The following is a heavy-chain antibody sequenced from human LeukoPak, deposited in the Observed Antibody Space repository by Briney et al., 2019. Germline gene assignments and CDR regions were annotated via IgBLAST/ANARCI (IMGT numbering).Heavy chain of an antibody. Sequence: SETLSLTCAVSGYSISTDYYWGWIRQPPGKGLEWIGSIYYSGSTYYNPSLKSRVTISVDTSKNQFSLKLSSVTAADTAVYYCARLEMTTVTNYWGQGTLVTVSS. V-gene: IGHV4-38-2*01. CDR1: GYSISTDYY. D-gene: IGHD4-11*01. CDR3: ARLEMTTVTNY. J-gene: IGHJ4*02. CDR2: IYYSGST.